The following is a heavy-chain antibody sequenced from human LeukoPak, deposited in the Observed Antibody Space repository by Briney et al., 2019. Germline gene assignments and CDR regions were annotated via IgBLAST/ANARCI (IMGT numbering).Heavy chain of an antibody. CDR2: ISGSPGST. D-gene: IGHD3-22*01. CDR1: GFTFSSYA. V-gene: IGHV3-23*01. CDR3: AKGGCAYDSSADNSFDY. Sequence: PGGSLRLSCAASGFTFSSYAMSWVRQAPGKGLEWVSAISGSPGSTYYADSVKGRFAISRDNSKNTMYLQMNSLRAEDTAVYYFAKGGCAYDSSADNSFDYWGQGTLVTVSS. J-gene: IGHJ4*02.